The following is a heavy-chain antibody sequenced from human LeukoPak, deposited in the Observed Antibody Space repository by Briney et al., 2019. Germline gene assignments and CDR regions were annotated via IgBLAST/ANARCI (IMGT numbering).Heavy chain of an antibody. D-gene: IGHD6-13*01. J-gene: IGHJ6*02. V-gene: IGHV4-39*01. CDR1: GGSISSSSYY. CDR2: IYYSGST. CDR3: ARQIRIAAAGGYYYGMDV. Sequence: PSETLSLTCTVSGGSISSSSYYWGWIRQPPGKGLEWIGSIYYSGSTYYNPSLKSRVTISVDTSKNQFSLKLSSATAADTAVYYCARQIRIAAAGGYYYGMDVWGQGTTVTVSS.